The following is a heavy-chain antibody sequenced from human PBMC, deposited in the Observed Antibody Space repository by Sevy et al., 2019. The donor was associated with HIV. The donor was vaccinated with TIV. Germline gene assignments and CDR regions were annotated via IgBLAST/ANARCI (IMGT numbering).Heavy chain of an antibody. CDR1: GFSFSSYG. CDR2: IQYDGSNK. CDR3: GKEGGGEGGDH. J-gene: IGHJ4*02. D-gene: IGHD2-21*01. Sequence: GGSLRLSCAASGFSFSSYGMHWVRQAPGKGLEWMSYIQYDGSNKDYADSVKGRFTISRNNSKNTLYLQMNSWRVEDTAVFYCGKEGGGEGGDHWGQGTLVTVSS. V-gene: IGHV3-30*02.